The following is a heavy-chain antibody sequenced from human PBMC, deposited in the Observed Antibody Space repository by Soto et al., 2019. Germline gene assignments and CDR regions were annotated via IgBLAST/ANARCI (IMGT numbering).Heavy chain of an antibody. CDR3: ARLPTDDSSGYYPSDP. D-gene: IGHD3-22*01. J-gene: IGHJ5*02. Sequence: GESLKISCKGSGYSFTSYWISWVRQMPGKGLEWMGRIDPSDSYTNYSPSFQGHVTISADKPISTAYLQWSSLKASDTAMYYCARLPTDDSSGYYPSDPWGQGTMVTVYS. CDR1: GYSFTSYW. V-gene: IGHV5-10-1*01. CDR2: IDPSDSYT.